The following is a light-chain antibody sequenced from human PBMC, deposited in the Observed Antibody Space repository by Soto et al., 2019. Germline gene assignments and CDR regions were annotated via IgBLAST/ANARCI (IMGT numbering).Light chain of an antibody. CDR2: EVS. V-gene: IGLV2-8*01. J-gene: IGLJ2*01. CDR3: SSYAGSNNVI. Sequence: QSALTQPPSASGSPGQSVTISCTGTSSDVGGYNYVSWYQQHPGKAPKLMIYEVSERPSGVPDRFSGSKSGNTASLTVSGLQAEDEADYYCSSYAGSNNVIFGGGTKGTVL. CDR1: SSDVGGYNY.